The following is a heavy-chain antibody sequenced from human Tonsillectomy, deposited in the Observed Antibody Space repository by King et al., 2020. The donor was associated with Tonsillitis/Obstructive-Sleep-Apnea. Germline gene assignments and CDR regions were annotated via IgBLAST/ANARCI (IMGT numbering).Heavy chain of an antibody. CDR1: GFSFGDYG. J-gene: IGHJ4*02. CDR3: SRAVPAINAYHFDY. CDR2: IRSNAFGGTA. V-gene: IGHV3-49*04. Sequence: VQLVESGGGLVQPGRSLRLSCTTSGFSFGDYGVSRVRQAPGKGLEWVGFIRSNAFGGTAEYAASVKGRFIISKDDSKTIAYLHMNSLKTEDTAVYYCSRAVPAINAYHFDYWGQGTLVTVSS. D-gene: IGHD2-2*01.